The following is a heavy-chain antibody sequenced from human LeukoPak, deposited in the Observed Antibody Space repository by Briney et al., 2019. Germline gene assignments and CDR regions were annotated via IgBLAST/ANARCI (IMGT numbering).Heavy chain of an antibody. Sequence: ASVKVSCKASGGTFNNFAISWVRQAPGPGVEWVGGIIPMSGTANYAQKFQGRVTITADESTSTAYMELSSLRSEDTAIYYCASPVKYYDTWSGYPPFDYWGQGTLVTVSS. J-gene: IGHJ4*02. CDR1: GGTFNNFA. CDR2: IIPMSGTA. D-gene: IGHD3-3*01. V-gene: IGHV1-69*13. CDR3: ASPVKYYDTWSGYPPFDY.